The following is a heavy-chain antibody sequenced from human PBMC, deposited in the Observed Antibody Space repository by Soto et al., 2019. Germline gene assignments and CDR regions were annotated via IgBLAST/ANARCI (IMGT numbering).Heavy chain of an antibody. CDR1: GFTVSSNY. Sequence: GGSLRLSCAASGFTVSSNYMSWVRQAPGKGLEWVSVIYSGGSTYYADSVKGRFTISRHNSKNTLYLQMNSLRAEDTAVYYCARDRGPVAARRTSDYYYYGMDVWGQGTTVTVSS. CDR2: IYSGGST. D-gene: IGHD6-6*01. CDR3: ARDRGPVAARRTSDYYYYGMDV. J-gene: IGHJ6*02. V-gene: IGHV3-53*04.